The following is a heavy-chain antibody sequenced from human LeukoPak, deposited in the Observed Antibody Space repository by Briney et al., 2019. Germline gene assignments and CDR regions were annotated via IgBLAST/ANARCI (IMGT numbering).Heavy chain of an antibody. Sequence: ASVKVSCKASGYTFTSYYMHWVRQAPGQGLEWMGIINPSGGSTSYTQKFQGRVTMTRDTSTSTVYMELSSLRSEDTAVYYCARGVRCSSTSCYGAFDIWGQGTMVTVSS. CDR3: ARGVRCSSTSCYGAFDI. D-gene: IGHD2-2*01. CDR2: INPSGGST. V-gene: IGHV1-46*01. J-gene: IGHJ3*02. CDR1: GYTFTSYY.